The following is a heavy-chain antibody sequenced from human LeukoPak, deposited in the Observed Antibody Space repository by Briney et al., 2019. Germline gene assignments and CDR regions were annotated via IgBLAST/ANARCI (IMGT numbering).Heavy chain of an antibody. Sequence: PGGSLRLSCAASGLGFSSFSFNWIRQSPGKGLEWVSSTTPTTSYIYYADSVRGRFTISRENAKNSLYLQMNSLRAEDTAVYYCARLRRTSDSSGYYYYYDYWGQGTLVTVSS. CDR2: TTPTTSYI. CDR1: GLGFSSFS. D-gene: IGHD3-22*01. CDR3: ARLRRTSDSSGYYYYYDY. V-gene: IGHV3-21*01. J-gene: IGHJ4*02.